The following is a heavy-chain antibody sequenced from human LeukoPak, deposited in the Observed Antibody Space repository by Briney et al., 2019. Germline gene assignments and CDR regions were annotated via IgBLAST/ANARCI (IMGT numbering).Heavy chain of an antibody. J-gene: IGHJ4*02. CDR2: IYYSGST. Sequence: SETLSLTCTVSGGSISSYYWSWIRQPPGKGLEWIGYIYYSGSTNYNPSLKSRVTISLDTSKNQISLKLSSVTAADTAEYYCARHTTVVPPHYFDYWGQGTLVTVSS. D-gene: IGHD4-23*01. CDR1: GGSISSYY. V-gene: IGHV4-59*08. CDR3: ARHTTVVPPHYFDY.